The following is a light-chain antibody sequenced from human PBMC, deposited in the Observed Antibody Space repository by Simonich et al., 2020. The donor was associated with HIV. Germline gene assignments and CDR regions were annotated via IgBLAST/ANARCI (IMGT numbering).Light chain of an antibody. CDR1: SSDVGSYDL. Sequence: QSALTQPASVSGSPGQSITISCTGTSSDVGSYDLVSWYQQHPGKGPKLMIYEVTKRPSGVSNRFSGSKSGNTASLTISGLQAEDEADYYCCSYAGSFVVFGGGTKLTVL. CDR2: EVT. CDR3: CSYAGSFVV. V-gene: IGLV2-23*02. J-gene: IGLJ2*01.